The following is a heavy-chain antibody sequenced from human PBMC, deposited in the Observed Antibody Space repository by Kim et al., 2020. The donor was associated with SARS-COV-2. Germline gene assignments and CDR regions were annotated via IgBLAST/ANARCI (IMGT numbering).Heavy chain of an antibody. CDR1: GFTFSSYW. V-gene: IGHV3-74*01. CDR2: IKSDGSDT. J-gene: IGHJ5*02. CDR3: ARGSVQQGFDP. D-gene: IGHD2-15*01. Sequence: GGSLRLSCEASGFTFSSYWMNWVRQGPGKGLVWVSRIKSDGSDTHYADSVKGRFTISRDNAKNTLHLQMNSLRVEDTARYYCARGSVQQGFDPWGQGTLVTVSS.